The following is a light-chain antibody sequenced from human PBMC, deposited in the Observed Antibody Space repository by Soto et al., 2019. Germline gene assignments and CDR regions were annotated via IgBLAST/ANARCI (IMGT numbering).Light chain of an antibody. CDR3: QQYYNDPWT. J-gene: IGKJ1*01. CDR2: DTS. V-gene: IGKV1-5*01. Sequence: DIHMTQCPSTLSASVGDRVTITCRASQSISTWLAWYQQRPGKAPKLLISDTSTLEGGVPSRFSGSGYGTEFTLTISSLQPDDFESYYCQQYYNDPWTFGPGTKVDIK. CDR1: QSISTW.